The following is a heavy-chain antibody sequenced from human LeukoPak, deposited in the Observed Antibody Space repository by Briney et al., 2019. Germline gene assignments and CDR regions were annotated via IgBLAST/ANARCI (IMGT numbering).Heavy chain of an antibody. V-gene: IGHV4-39*01. J-gene: IGHJ4*02. CDR2: IYYSGRT. Sequence: SETLSLTCTVSGGSISSSSYYWGWIRQPPGKGLEWIASIYYSGRTYYNPSLTSRVTISVDTSKNQFSLKLTSVTAADTAVYYCASVDRGWFAVGEYWGQGTLVTVSS. CDR3: ASVDRGWFAVGEY. CDR1: GGSISSSSYY. D-gene: IGHD3-10*01.